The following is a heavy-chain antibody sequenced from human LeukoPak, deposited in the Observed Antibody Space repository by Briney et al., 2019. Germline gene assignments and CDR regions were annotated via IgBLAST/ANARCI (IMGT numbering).Heavy chain of an antibody. Sequence: SETLSLTCSVSGGSISSYYWSWIRQPPGKGLEWIGYISYSGSTKYNPFLRSRVTISVDTSKNQFSLKVSSVTAADTAVYYCARLWSPMVEIDYWGQGTLVTVSS. CDR3: ARLWSPMVEIDY. CDR1: GGSISSYY. CDR2: ISYSGST. J-gene: IGHJ4*02. V-gene: IGHV4-59*08. D-gene: IGHD2-15*01.